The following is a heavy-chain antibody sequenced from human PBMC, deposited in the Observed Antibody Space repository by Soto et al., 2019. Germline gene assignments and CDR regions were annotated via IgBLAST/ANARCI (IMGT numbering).Heavy chain of an antibody. D-gene: IGHD3-10*01. CDR2: IIPIFGTA. CDR1: GGTFSSYA. V-gene: IGHV1-69*13. CDR3: ARDYYGSGSDYYYGMDV. Sequence: VASVTVSCKASGGTFSSYAISWVRQAPGQGLEWMGGIIPIFGTANYAQKFQGRVTITADESTSTAYMELSSLRSEDTAVYYCARDYYGSGSDYYYGMDVWGQGTTVTVSS. J-gene: IGHJ6*02.